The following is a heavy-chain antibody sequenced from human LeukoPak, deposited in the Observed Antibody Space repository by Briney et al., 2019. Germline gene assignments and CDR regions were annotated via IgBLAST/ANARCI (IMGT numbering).Heavy chain of an antibody. CDR1: GFTFRSYS. D-gene: IGHD1-14*01. Sequence: GGSLRLSCATSGFTFRSYSINWVRQAPGKGLEWVSSISSSSSYIYYADSVKGRFTISRDNAKNSLYLQMNSLRAEDTAVYYCAREVDATTDYWGQGTLVTVSS. J-gene: IGHJ4*02. CDR3: AREVDATTDY. V-gene: IGHV3-21*01. CDR2: ISSSSSYI.